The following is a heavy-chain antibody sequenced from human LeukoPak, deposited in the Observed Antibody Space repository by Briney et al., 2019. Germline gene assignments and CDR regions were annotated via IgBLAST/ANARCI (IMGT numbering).Heavy chain of an antibody. CDR3: TRRHCSGGSCYSDY. CDR2: IRSKANSYAT. J-gene: IGHJ4*02. CDR1: GFTFSGSA. Sequence: PGGSLRLSCAASGFTFSGSAMHWVRQASGKGLEWVGRIRSKANSYATAYAASVKGGFTISRDDSKNTAYLQMNSLKTEDTAVYYCTRRHCSGGSCYSDYWGQGTLVTVSS. V-gene: IGHV3-73*01. D-gene: IGHD2-15*01.